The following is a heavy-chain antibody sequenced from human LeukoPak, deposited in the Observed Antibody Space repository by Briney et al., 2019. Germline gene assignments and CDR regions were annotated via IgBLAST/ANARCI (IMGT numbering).Heavy chain of an antibody. V-gene: IGHV3-23*01. D-gene: IGHD3/OR15-3a*01. CDR3: AKDGILELVIPFDY. J-gene: IGHJ4*02. CDR2: ISGSGGST. Sequence: GGSLRLSCAASGFTFSSYAMSWVRQAPGKGLEWVSAISGSGGSTYYADSVKGRFTISRDNSKNTLYLQVNSLRAEDTAVYYCAKDGILELVIPFDYWGQGTLVTVSS. CDR1: GFTFSSYA.